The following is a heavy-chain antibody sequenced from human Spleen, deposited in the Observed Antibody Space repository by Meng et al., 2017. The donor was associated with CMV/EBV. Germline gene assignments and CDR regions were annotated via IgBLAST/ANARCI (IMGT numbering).Heavy chain of an antibody. CDR2: IRYDGSNK. Sequence: GGSLRLSCAASGFTFSSYGMHWVRQAPGKGLEWAAFIRYDGSNKYYADSVKGRFTISRDNSKNTLYLQMNSLRAEDTAVYYCAKWYSSSGFFDYWGQGTLVTVSS. CDR1: GFTFSSYG. D-gene: IGHD6-6*01. CDR3: AKWYSSSGFFDY. J-gene: IGHJ4*02. V-gene: IGHV3-30*02.